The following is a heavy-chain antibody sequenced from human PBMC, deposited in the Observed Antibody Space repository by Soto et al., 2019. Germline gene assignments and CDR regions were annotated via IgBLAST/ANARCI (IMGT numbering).Heavy chain of an antibody. CDR1: GFTFSSYA. CDR2: ISGSGGST. D-gene: IGHD5-18*01. CDR3: AKSPTPQRIQLWLAFDAFDI. J-gene: IGHJ3*02. V-gene: IGHV3-23*01. Sequence: PGGSLRLSCAASGFTFSSYAKSWVRQAPGKGLEWVSAISGSGGSTYYADSVKGRFTISRDNSKNTLYLQMNSLRAEDTAVYYCAKSPTPQRIQLWLAFDAFDIWGQGTMVTVSS.